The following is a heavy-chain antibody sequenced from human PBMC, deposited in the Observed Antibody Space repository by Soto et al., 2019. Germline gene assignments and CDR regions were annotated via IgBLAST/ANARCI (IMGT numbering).Heavy chain of an antibody. D-gene: IGHD3-16*01. CDR1: SGSISSDNW. V-gene: IGHV4-4*02. Sequence: QVQLQESGPGLVRPSGTLSLTCAVSSGSISSDNWWTWVRQPPGKGLEWIGEIYHSGSTNYNPSLKSRLTMSVDKSKNQFSLKLSSVTAADTAVYYCVAGGTAWFDRWGQGTLVTVSS. CDR2: IYHSGST. CDR3: VAGGTAWFDR. J-gene: IGHJ5*02.